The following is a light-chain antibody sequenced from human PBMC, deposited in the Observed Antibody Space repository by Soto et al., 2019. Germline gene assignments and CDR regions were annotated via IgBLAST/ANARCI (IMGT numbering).Light chain of an antibody. CDR2: TAS. J-gene: IGKJ4*01. CDR3: QQLNSYPLT. Sequence: DIQLTQSPSFLSASVGDRVSITCRASQGITSFLAWYQQIPGKAPKLLIYTASTLQSGVPPRFSGSGPGTEFTLTISSLQPEDFGTYYCQQLNSYPLTFGGGTRVAIK. CDR1: QGITSF. V-gene: IGKV1-9*01.